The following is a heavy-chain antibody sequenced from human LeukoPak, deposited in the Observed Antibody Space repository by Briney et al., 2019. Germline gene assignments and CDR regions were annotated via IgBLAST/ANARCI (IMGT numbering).Heavy chain of an antibody. CDR3: ARNNGMDV. J-gene: IGHJ6*02. V-gene: IGHV3-7*03. CDR1: GFTLSNHW. CDR2: VNRDGSET. Sequence: PGGSLRLSCAASGFTLSNHWMTWVRQVPGRGPEWVANVNRDGSETYYLDSVKGRFTIPKDNAKNSLYLQMNSLRAEDTALYHCARNNGMDVWGQGTTVTVSS.